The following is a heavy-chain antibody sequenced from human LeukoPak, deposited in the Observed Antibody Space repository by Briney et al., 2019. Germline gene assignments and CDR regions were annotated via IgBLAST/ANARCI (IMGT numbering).Heavy chain of an antibody. D-gene: IGHD6-13*01. J-gene: IGHJ4*02. CDR2: IWYDGSKK. V-gene: IGHV3-33*01. Sequence: PGGSLRLSCVASGFTFSSHGMHWVRQAPGKGLEWVAVIWYDGSKKYYADSVKGRFTISRDDSKNSLYLQMNSLRAEDTAVYYCAREDGYSSSWYSDYWGQGTLVTVSS. CDR1: GFTFSSHG. CDR3: AREDGYSSSWYSDY.